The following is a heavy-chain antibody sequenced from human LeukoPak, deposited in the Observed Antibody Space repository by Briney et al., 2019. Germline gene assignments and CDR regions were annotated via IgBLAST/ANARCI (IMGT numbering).Heavy chain of an antibody. D-gene: IGHD6-19*01. V-gene: IGHV1-2*02. CDR2: INPNSGGT. J-gene: IGHJ4*02. CDR1: GYTFTGYY. Sequence: ASVKVSCTASGYTFTGYYMHWVRQAPGQGLEWMGWINPNSGGTNYAQKFQGRVTMAGDTSISTAYMELSRLRSDDTAVYYCARDGPWLASPPDYWGQGTLVTVSS. CDR3: ARDGPWLASPPDY.